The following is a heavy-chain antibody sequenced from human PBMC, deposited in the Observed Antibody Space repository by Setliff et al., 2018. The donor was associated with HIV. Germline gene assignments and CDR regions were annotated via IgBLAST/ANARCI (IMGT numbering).Heavy chain of an antibody. D-gene: IGHD4-17*01. J-gene: IGHJ3*02. CDR2: ITPSGAT. CDR1: GGSVSGHY. Sequence: SETLPLTCAVYGGSVSGHYWGWFRQPPGKGLEWIGEITPSGATNYLPSLNSRVIISVDTSKNQFSLRLNSVTAADTAVYYCARHSLGNIGDYIRIGAIDIWGQGTMVTVSS. CDR3: ARHSLGNIGDYIRIGAIDI. V-gene: IGHV4-34*01.